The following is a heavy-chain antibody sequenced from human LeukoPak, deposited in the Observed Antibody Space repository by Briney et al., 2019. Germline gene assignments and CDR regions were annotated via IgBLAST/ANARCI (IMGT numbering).Heavy chain of an antibody. J-gene: IGHJ6*03. CDR1: GYTFTSYD. V-gene: IGHV1-8*02. D-gene: IGHD6-6*01. CDR3: ARARRARGYFMDV. Sequence: GASVKVSCKASGYTFTSYDVSWVRQATGQGLEWMGWMNPNSGNTGYAQKFQGRVTMTRNNSISTAYMELSSLRSEDTAVYFCARARRARGYFMDVWGKGTTVTVSS. CDR2: MNPNSGNT.